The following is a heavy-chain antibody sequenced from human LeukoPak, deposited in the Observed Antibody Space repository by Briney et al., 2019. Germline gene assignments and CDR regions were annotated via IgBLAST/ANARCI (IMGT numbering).Heavy chain of an antibody. CDR2: IDWDDNK. Sequence: SGPALVKPTQTLTLTCTFSGFSLSTSGMCVNWIRQPPGKALEWLARIDWDDNKDYSTSLKTRLTISKDTSKSQVVLTMTNVDPADTATYYCSRILLPGYGDRINWGQGTLVTVSS. J-gene: IGHJ4*02. CDR1: GFSLSTSGMC. D-gene: IGHD4-17*01. CDR3: SRILLPGYGDRIN. V-gene: IGHV2-70*11.